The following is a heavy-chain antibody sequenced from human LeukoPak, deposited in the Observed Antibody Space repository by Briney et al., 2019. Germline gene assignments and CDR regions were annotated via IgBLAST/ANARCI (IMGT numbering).Heavy chain of an antibody. V-gene: IGHV4-34*01. CDR1: GGSFSGYY. CDR2: INHSGST. J-gene: IGHJ5*02. D-gene: IGHD3-3*01. Sequence: SETLSLTCAVYGGSFSGYYWSWIRQPPGKGLEWIGEINHSGSTNYNPSLKGRVTISVDTSKNQFSLKLSSVTAADTAVYYCARGAYYDFWSGYPKYNWFDPWGQGTLVTVSS. CDR3: ARGAYYDFWSGYPKYNWFDP.